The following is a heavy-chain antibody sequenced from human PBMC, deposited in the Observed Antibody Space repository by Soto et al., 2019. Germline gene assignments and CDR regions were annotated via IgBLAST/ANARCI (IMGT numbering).Heavy chain of an antibody. V-gene: IGHV1-3*05. CDR1: GYTFTSYA. D-gene: IGHD2-15*01. CDR2: INAGNGNT. Sequence: QVQLVQSGAEEKKPGASVKVSCKASGYTFTSYAMHWVRQAPGQRLEWMGWINAGNGNTKYSQKFQGRVTITRDTAASTAYMELSSLGSEATAVYYCARGVAPYYFDYWGQGTLVTVSS. CDR3: ARGVAPYYFDY. J-gene: IGHJ4*02.